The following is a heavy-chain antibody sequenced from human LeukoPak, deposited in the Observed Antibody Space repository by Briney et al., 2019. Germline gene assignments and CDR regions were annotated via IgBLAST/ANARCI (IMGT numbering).Heavy chain of an antibody. CDR3: ALVDSSSEGDYYMDV. V-gene: IGHV1-69*13. J-gene: IGHJ6*03. Sequence: GASVKVSCKASGGTFSSYAISWVRQAPGQGLEWMGGIIPIFGTANYAQKFQGRVTITADEPTSTAYMELSSLRSEDTAVYYCALVDSSSEGDYYMDVWGKGTTVTVSS. CDR2: IIPIFGTA. CDR1: GGTFSSYA. D-gene: IGHD6-6*01.